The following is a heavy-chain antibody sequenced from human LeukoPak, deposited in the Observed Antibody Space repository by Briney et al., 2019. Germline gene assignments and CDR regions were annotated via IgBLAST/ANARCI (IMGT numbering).Heavy chain of an antibody. V-gene: IGHV4-30-2*01. CDR2: IYHSGST. Sequence: SQTLSLTCAVSGGSISSGGYSWSWIRQPPGKGLEWIGYIYHSGSTYYNPSLKCRVTISVDRSKNQFSLKLSSVTAADTAVYYCARGGSSVQDFDYWGQGTLVTVSS. J-gene: IGHJ4*02. CDR1: GGSISSGGYS. CDR3: ARGGSSVQDFDY. D-gene: IGHD1-26*01.